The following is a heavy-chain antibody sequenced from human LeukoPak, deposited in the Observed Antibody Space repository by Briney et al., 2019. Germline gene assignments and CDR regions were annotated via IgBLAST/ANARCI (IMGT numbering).Heavy chain of an antibody. V-gene: IGHV3-7*01. J-gene: IGHJ4*02. Sequence: PGGSLRLSCAASGFTFSSYWMSWVRQAPGKGLEWVANIKQEGSEKYYVDSVKGRFTISRDNAKNALYLQMNSLRAEDTAVYYCARDSGYYYDSSGYYISGYFDYWGQGTLVTVSS. CDR2: IKQEGSEK. CDR3: ARDSGYYYDSSGYYISGYFDY. D-gene: IGHD3-22*01. CDR1: GFTFSSYW.